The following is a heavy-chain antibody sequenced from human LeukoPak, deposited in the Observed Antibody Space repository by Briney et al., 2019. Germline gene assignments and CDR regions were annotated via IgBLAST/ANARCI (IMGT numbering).Heavy chain of an antibody. CDR2: IGGSGSAT. CDR1: GFTFSSYA. J-gene: IGHJ4*02. D-gene: IGHD3-22*01. CDR3: AKDKFDYDSTGYPYDY. Sequence: GGSLRLSYAASGFTFSSYAMSWVRQAPGKGLEWVSSIGGSGSATFYADSVRGRFTVSRDNAKNSFFLQLNSLRAEDSAVYYCAKDKFDYDSTGYPYDYWGQGVLVTVSS. V-gene: IGHV3-21*06.